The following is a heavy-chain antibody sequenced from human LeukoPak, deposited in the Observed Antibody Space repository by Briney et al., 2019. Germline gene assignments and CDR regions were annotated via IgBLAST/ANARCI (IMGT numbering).Heavy chain of an antibody. CDR2: IYYSGST. CDR1: GGSISSGGYY. V-gene: IGHV4-31*03. CDR3: ARETGGYYYDSSVVDGAFDI. D-gene: IGHD3-22*01. J-gene: IGHJ3*02. Sequence: SETLSLTCTVSGGSISSGGYYWSWIRQHPGKGLEWIGYIYYSGSTYYNPSLKSRVTISVDTSKNQFSLKQSSVTAADTAVYYCARETGGYYYDSSVVDGAFDIWGQGTMVTVSS.